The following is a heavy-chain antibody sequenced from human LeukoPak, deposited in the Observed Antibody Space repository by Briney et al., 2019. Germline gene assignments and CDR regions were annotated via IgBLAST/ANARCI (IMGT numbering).Heavy chain of an antibody. V-gene: IGHV4-4*07. CDR2: IYTSGST. J-gene: IGHJ3*02. CDR3: ARDPRIVGAILDGAFDI. Sequence: TSETLSLTCTVSGGSISSYYWSWIRQPAGKGLEWIGRIYTSGSTNYNPSLKSRVTMSVGTSKNQFSLKLSSVTAADTAVYYCARDPRIVGAILDGAFDIWGQGTMVTVSS. CDR1: GGSISSYY. D-gene: IGHD1-26*01.